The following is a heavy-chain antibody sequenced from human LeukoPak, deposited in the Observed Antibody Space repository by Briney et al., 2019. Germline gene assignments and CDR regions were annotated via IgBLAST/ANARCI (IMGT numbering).Heavy chain of an antibody. J-gene: IGHJ4*02. CDR1: GFIFGDYA. Sequence: PGRSLRLSCVASGFIFGDYAMHWVRQAPGEGLEWVSGISWNSGVLGYADSVKGRFTISRDKAKHALSLQMNRLRHEHMACYYCTKAGLHGFDDWGQGTLVTVSS. CDR2: ISWNSGVL. V-gene: IGHV3-9*03. CDR3: TKAGLHGFDD.